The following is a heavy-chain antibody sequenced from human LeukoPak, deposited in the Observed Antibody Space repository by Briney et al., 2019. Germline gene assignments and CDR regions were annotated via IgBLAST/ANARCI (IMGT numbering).Heavy chain of an antibody. Sequence: GASVKVSCKASGGTFSSYAISWVRQAPGQGLEWMGGIIPIFGTANYAQKFQGRVTITADESTSTAYMELSSLRSEDTAVYYCARGGVTMVRGVIGQGDAFDIWGQGTMVTVSS. CDR2: IIPIFGTA. J-gene: IGHJ3*02. CDR1: GGTFSSYA. D-gene: IGHD3-10*01. V-gene: IGHV1-69*13. CDR3: ARGGVTMVRGVIGQGDAFDI.